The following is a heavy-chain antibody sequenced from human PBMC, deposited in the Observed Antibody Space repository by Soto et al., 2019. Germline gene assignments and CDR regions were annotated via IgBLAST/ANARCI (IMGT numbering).Heavy chain of an antibody. D-gene: IGHD1-26*01. CDR1: GYTFTTSG. Sequence: QVQLVQSGPEVRKPGASVKVSCDSSGYTFTTSGIICVRQVPGPGLEWMGWISTYNGDTNSAQNFQGRVLMTADTSTGTAYMELMSMKSDNTAVYYCARQGSRPYYDSVLDVWGQGTTVTVSS. J-gene: IGHJ6*02. CDR3: ARQGSRPYYDSVLDV. V-gene: IGHV1-18*01. CDR2: ISTYNGDT.